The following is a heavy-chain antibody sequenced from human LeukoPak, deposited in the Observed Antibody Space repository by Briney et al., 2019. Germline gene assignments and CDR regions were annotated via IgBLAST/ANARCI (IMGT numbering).Heavy chain of an antibody. Sequence: ASVKVSCKASGYTFTGYYMHWVRQAPGQGLEWMGIINPSGGSTSYAQKFQSRVTMTRDMSTSTVYMELSSLRSEDTAVYYCARDPRNQNWFDPWGQGTLVTVSS. CDR2: INPSGGST. J-gene: IGHJ5*02. V-gene: IGHV1-46*01. CDR3: ARDPRNQNWFDP. CDR1: GYTFTGYY. D-gene: IGHD1-14*01.